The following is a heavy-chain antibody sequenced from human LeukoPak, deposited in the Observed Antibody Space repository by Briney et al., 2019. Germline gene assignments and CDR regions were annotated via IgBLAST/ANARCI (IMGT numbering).Heavy chain of an antibody. V-gene: IGHV3-48*04. CDR2: ILSSGSTT. CDR3: ARAFYYYDSDY. CDR1: GFLFRSYS. D-gene: IGHD3-22*01. Sequence: PGGSLRLSCAASGFLFRSYSMNWVRQAPGRGLEWISYILSSGSTTYYADSVKGRFTISRDNAKNSLYLQMNSLRAEDTAVYYCARAFYYYDSDYWGQGTLVTVSS. J-gene: IGHJ4*02.